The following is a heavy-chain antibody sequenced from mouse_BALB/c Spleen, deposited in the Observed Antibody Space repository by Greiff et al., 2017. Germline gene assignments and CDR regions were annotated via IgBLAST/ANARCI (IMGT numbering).Heavy chain of an antibody. J-gene: IGHJ1*01. D-gene: IGHD2-4*01. V-gene: IGHV1S81*02. Sequence: QVHVKQPGAELVKPGASVKLSCKASGYTFTSYWMHWVKQRPGQGLEWIGEINPSNGRTNYNEKFKSKATLTVDKSSSTAYMQLSSLTSEDSAVYYCARVYYDYGGRRGYFDVWGEGTTVTVSA. CDR2: INPSNGRT. CDR3: ARVYYDYGGRRGYFDV. CDR1: GYTFTSYW.